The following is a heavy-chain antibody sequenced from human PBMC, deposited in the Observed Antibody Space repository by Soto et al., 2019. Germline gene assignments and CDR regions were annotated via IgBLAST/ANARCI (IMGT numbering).Heavy chain of an antibody. CDR1: GGTFSSYA. Sequence: QVQLVQSGAEVKKPGSSVKVSCKASGGTFSSYAISWVRQASAQGREGMGGLISIFGTANYAQKFQGRVTITADESTSTAYMELSSLRSEDTAVYYCARGRRSRYCSGGSCYWYNWFDPWGQGTLVTVSS. CDR2: LISIFGTA. D-gene: IGHD2-15*01. CDR3: ARGRRSRYCSGGSCYWYNWFDP. V-gene: IGHV1-69*01. J-gene: IGHJ5*02.